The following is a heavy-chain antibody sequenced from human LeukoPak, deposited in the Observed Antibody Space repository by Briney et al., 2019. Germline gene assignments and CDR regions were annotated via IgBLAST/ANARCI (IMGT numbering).Heavy chain of an antibody. Sequence: GGSLRLSCAASGFTFSGSAMHWVRQASGKGLEWVGRIRSKANSYATAYAASVKGRFTISRDDSKNTAYLQMNSLKTEDTAVYYCARSYGSGSYYNPGDVWGKGTTVTVSS. CDR2: IRSKANSYAT. J-gene: IGHJ6*04. CDR3: ARSYGSGSYYNPGDV. CDR1: GFTFSGSA. D-gene: IGHD3-10*01. V-gene: IGHV3-73*01.